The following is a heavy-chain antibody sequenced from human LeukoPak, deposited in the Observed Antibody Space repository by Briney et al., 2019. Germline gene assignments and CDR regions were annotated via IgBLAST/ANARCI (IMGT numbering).Heavy chain of an antibody. Sequence: GRSLRLSCAASGFTFSSYGMHWVRQAPGKGLEWVAVISYDGSNKYYADYVKGRFTISRDNSKNTLYLQMNSLRAEDTAVYYCAKGYSSSWYGVYYWGQGTLVTVSS. V-gene: IGHV3-30*18. CDR2: ISYDGSNK. CDR3: AKGYSSSWYGVYY. CDR1: GFTFSSYG. J-gene: IGHJ4*02. D-gene: IGHD6-13*01.